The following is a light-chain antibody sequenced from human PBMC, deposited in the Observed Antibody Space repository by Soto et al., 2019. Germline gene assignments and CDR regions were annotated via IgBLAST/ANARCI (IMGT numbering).Light chain of an antibody. Sequence: ETVMTQSPATLSVSPGERVTLSCRASQSVRTNLVWYQQSPGQPPRLLIYGASDRVAGVPDRFSGSGSGTDFTLTISGLQSEDCAVYYCQQRSIWPPYTFGQGTKLEIK. CDR1: QSVRTN. J-gene: IGKJ2*01. CDR2: GAS. CDR3: QQRSIWPPYT. V-gene: IGKV3-15*01.